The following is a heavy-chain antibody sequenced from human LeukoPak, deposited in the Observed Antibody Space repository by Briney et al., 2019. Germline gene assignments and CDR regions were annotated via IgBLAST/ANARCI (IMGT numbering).Heavy chain of an antibody. CDR3: ARTAKYRYFDY. D-gene: IGHD3-16*02. V-gene: IGHV4-39*01. CDR2: IYYSGST. CDR1: GGSISSSSYY. J-gene: IGHJ4*02. Sequence: SETLSLTCTVSGGSISSSSYYWGWIRQPPGKGLEWIGSIYYSGSTYYNPSLKSRVTISVDTSKNQFSLKLSSVTAADTAVYYCARTAKYRYFDYWGQGTLVTVSS.